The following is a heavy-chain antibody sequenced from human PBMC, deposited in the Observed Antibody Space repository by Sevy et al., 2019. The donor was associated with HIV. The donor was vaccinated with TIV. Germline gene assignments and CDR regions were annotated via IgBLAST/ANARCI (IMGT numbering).Heavy chain of an antibody. D-gene: IGHD2-8*01. CDR3: ARVPRYCTNGVCYPFDY. CDR2: INHSGST. J-gene: IGHJ4*02. V-gene: IGHV4-34*01. CDR1: GGSFSGYY. Sequence: SEILSLTCAVYGGSFSGYYWSWIRQPPGKGLEWIGEINHSGSTNYNPSLKSRVTISVDTSKNQFSLKLSSVTAADTAVYYCARVPRYCTNGVCYPFDYWGQGTLVTVSS.